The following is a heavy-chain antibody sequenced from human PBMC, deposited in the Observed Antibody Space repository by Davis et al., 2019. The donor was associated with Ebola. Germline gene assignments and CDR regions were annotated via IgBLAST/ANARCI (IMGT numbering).Heavy chain of an antibody. CDR3: ARGHSSGLWTDY. V-gene: IGHV1-18*01. CDR1: GGTFSSYA. J-gene: IGHJ4*02. CDR2: ISAYNGNT. Sequence: AASVKVSCKASGGTFSSYAISWVRQAPGQGLEWMGWISAYNGNTNYAQKLQGRVTMTTDTSTSTAYMELRSLRSDDTAVYYCARGHSSGLWTDYWGQGTLVTVSS. D-gene: IGHD6-19*01.